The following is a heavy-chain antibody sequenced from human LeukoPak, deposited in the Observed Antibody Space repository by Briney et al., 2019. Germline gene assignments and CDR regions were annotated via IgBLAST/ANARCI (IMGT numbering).Heavy chain of an antibody. CDR3: ASQRAANYFDY. J-gene: IGHJ4*02. Sequence: PSETLSLTCAVYGGSFSGCYWSWIRQPPGKGLEWIGEINHSGSTNYNPSLKSRVTISVDTSKNQFSLKLSSVTAADTAVYYCASQRAANYFDYWGQGTLVTVSS. V-gene: IGHV4-34*01. CDR2: INHSGST. CDR1: GGSFSGCY. D-gene: IGHD2-15*01.